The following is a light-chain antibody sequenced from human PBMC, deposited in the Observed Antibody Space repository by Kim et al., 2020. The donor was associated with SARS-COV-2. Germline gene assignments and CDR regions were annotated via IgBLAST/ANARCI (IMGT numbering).Light chain of an antibody. CDR2: GAS. CDR3: QQYNNWPLT. V-gene: IGKV3-15*01. J-gene: IGKJ4*01. CDR1: QSVNRN. Sequence: VSPGERATLSCRASQSVNRNLAWYQQKLGQAPRLRIYGASTTATGVPARFSGSGSGTEFTLTISSLQSEDFAVYYCQQYNNWPLTFGGGTKVDIK.